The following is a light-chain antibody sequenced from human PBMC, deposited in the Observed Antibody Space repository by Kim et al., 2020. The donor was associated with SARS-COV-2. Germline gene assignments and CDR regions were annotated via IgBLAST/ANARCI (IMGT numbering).Light chain of an antibody. CDR2: AAS. Sequence: EIVMTQSPATLSVSPGERVTLSCRASYSVNGYLAWYQQKPGQAPRLLIHAASTRATGIPARFSGSGSGTEFTLTISSLQSEDFAVYYCQQCSNWPYTFGQGTKLEI. CDR3: QQCSNWPYT. CDR1: YSVNGY. V-gene: IGKV3-15*01. J-gene: IGKJ2*01.